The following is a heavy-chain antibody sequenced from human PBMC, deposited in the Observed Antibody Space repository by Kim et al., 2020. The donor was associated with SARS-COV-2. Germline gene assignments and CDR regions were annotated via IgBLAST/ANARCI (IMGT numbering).Heavy chain of an antibody. J-gene: IGHJ4*02. Sequence: VKGRFTISRDNSKNTMYLQMNSLRAEDTAVYYCAKDSCSSTSCYETFDYWGQGTLVTVSS. CDR3: AKDSCSSTSCYETFDY. D-gene: IGHD2-2*01. V-gene: IGHV3-33*06.